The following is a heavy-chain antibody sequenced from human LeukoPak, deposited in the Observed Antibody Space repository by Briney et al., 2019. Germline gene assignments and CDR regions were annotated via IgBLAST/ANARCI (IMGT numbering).Heavy chain of an antibody. CDR2: IYYTGIT. V-gene: IGHV4-59*06. CDR3: AASSGVTLGRF. Sequence: SETLSLTCTVSGGSISNYYWSWIRQHPGKGLEWIGYIYYTGITSYNPSLKCRVTMSVDTSMNQVPLKVTSLTAADTAVYYCAASSGVTLGRFWGQGALVTVSS. CDR1: GGSISNYY. D-gene: IGHD3-16*01. J-gene: IGHJ4*02.